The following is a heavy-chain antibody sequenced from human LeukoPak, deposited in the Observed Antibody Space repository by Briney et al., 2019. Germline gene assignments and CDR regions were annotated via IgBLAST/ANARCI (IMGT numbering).Heavy chain of an antibody. D-gene: IGHD3-22*01. CDR1: GFTFSSYA. CDR3: AKITRRKYYDSSGYPRY. J-gene: IGHJ4*02. V-gene: IGHV3-23*01. Sequence: GGSLRLSCAASGFTFSSYAMSWVRQAPGKGLEWVSAISGSGGSTYYADSVKGRFTISRDNSKNTLYLQMNSLRAEDTAVYYCAKITRRKYYDSSGYPRYWGQGTLVTVSS. CDR2: ISGSGGST.